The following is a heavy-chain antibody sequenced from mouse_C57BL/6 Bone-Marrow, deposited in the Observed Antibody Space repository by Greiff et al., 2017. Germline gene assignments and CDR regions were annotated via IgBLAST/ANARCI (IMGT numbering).Heavy chain of an antibody. CDR3: ARGGNYGGYYLDY. J-gene: IGHJ2*01. D-gene: IGHD2-1*01. V-gene: IGHV1-47*01. CDR1: GYTFTTYP. CDR2: FHPYNDAT. Sequence: QVQLQQSGAELVKPGASVKMSCKASGYTFTTYPIEWMKQTHGKSLEWIGIFHPYNDATKDTEKFTGKATLTVEKSSSTVYLELSRLTSEDSAVYYCARGGNYGGYYLDYWGQGTTLTVSS.